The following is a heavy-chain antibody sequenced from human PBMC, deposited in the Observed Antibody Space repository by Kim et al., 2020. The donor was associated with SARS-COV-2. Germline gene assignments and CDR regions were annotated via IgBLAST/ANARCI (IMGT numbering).Heavy chain of an antibody. CDR2: IIPILGIA. V-gene: IGHV1-69*04. Sequence: SVNVSCKASGGTFSSYAISWVRQAPGQGLEWMGRIIPILGIANYAQKFQGRVAITADKSTSTAYMELSSLRSEDTAVYYCAGTLAAAAPMAFDYWGQGTLVTVSS. CDR1: GGTFSSYA. CDR3: AGTLAAAAPMAFDY. D-gene: IGHD6-13*01. J-gene: IGHJ4*02.